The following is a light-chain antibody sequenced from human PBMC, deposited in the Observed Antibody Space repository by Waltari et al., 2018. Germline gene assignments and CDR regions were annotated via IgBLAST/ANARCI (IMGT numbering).Light chain of an antibody. CDR2: GAS. CDR3: QQYGSSPT. J-gene: IGKJ1*01. Sequence: EIVLTQSPGTLSLSPGERATLSCRASQSVTSRSLAWYHQKPGQAPSHLIYGASNRATGIPDRFSGSGSGTDFTLTISRLEPEDFGVYFCQQYGSSPTFGQGTKVAMK. V-gene: IGKV3-20*01. CDR1: QSVTSRS.